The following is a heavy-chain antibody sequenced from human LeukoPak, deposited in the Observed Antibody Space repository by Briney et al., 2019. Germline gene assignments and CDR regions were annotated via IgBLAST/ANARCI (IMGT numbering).Heavy chain of an antibody. CDR2: IYYSGST. V-gene: IGHV4-59*01. J-gene: IGHJ3*02. D-gene: IGHD3-22*01. CDR1: GGSISSYY. CDR3: ARAWDYYDSSGYYGRGAFDI. Sequence: SETLSLTCTVSGGSISSYYWSWIRQPPGKGLEWIGYIYYSGSTNYNPSLKSRVTISVDTSKNQFSLKLSSVTAADTAVYYCARAWDYYDSSGYYGRGAFDIWGQGTMVTVSS.